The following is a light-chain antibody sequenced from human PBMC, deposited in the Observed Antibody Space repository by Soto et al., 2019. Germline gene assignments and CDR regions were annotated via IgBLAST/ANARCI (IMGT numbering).Light chain of an antibody. J-gene: IGLJ2*01. V-gene: IGLV1-51*01. CDR1: SSNIGNNY. Sequence: QSVLTQPPSVSAAPGQRVTISCSGSSSNIGNNYVSWYRQLPGTAPKLLIYDNNRRPSGISDRFSGSKSGTSATLDITGLQTGDEADYYCGTWDSSLTGVVFGGGTQLTVL. CDR2: DNN. CDR3: GTWDSSLTGVV.